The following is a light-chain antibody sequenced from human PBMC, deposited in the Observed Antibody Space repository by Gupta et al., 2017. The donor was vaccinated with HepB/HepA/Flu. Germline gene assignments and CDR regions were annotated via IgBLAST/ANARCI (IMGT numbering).Light chain of an antibody. J-gene: IGLJ3*02. V-gene: IGLV1-47*01. Sequence: QSVLTQPPSASGTPGQRVTISCSGSSPDIGSIYVYWYQQLPGTAPKLLIYRTNQRRSGVPDRFSGSKSGTSASVAISGLRAEDEADYYCAAWDDSRSSWVFGGGTKLIVL. CDR3: AAWDDSRSSWV. CDR2: RTN. CDR1: SPDIGSIY.